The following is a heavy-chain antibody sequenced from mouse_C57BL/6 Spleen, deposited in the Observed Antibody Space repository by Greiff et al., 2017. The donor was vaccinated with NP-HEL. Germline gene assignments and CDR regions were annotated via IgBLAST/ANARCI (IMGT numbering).Heavy chain of an antibody. Sequence: EVMLVESGGGLVQPGGSLSLSCAASGFTFTDYYMSWVRQPPGKALEWLGFIRNKANGYTTEYSASVKGRFTISRDNSQSILYLQMNALRAEDSATYYCARYIRDRGYYYAMDYWGQGTSVTVSS. CDR2: IRNKANGYTT. CDR3: ARYIRDRGYYYAMDY. CDR1: GFTFTDYY. D-gene: IGHD2-2*01. J-gene: IGHJ4*01. V-gene: IGHV7-3*01.